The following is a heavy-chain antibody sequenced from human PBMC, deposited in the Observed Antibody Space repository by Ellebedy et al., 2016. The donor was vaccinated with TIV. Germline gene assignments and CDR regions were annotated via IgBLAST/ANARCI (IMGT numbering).Heavy chain of an antibody. J-gene: IGHJ3*02. V-gene: IGHV3-30-3*01. CDR3: ATVLQPAARDGQDAFDM. D-gene: IGHD2-2*01. CDR1: GFAFTSHA. Sequence: GGSLRLXXAASGFAFTSHALHWVRQAPGKGLEWLALISYDGSQEYFRDSVKGRFTISRDNSKSTLYLQMNSLRSEDTAVYYCATVLQPAARDGQDAFDMWGQGTVVTVSS. CDR2: ISYDGSQE.